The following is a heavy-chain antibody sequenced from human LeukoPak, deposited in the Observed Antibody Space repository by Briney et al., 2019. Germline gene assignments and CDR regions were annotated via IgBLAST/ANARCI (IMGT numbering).Heavy chain of an antibody. Sequence: SETLSLTCAAYGGSISSSNWWSWVRQPPGKGLEWIGEIYHSGSTNYNPSLKSRVTISVDKSKNQFSLKLSSVTAADTAVYYCARDTGIAVAGTEAISVYWGQGTLVTVSS. D-gene: IGHD6-19*01. CDR3: ARDTGIAVAGTEAISVY. J-gene: IGHJ4*02. CDR1: GGSISSSNW. V-gene: IGHV4-4*02. CDR2: IYHSGST.